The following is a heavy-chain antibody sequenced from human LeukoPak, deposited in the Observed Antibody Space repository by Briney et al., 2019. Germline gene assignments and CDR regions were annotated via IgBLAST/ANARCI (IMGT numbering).Heavy chain of an antibody. J-gene: IGHJ4*02. CDR2: INPNSGGT. V-gene: IGHV1-2*02. Sequence: GASVKVSCKASGYTFTSYYMHWVRQAPGQGLEWMGWINPNSGGTNYAQKFQGRVTMTRDTSISTAYMELSRLRSDDTAVYYCARSDSGWFQTRDWGQGTLVTVSS. D-gene: IGHD6-19*01. CDR3: ARSDSGWFQTRD. CDR1: GYTFTSYY.